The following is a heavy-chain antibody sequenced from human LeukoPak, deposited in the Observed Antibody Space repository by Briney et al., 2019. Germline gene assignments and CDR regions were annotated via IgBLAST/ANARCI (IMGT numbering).Heavy chain of an antibody. D-gene: IGHD3-22*01. V-gene: IGHV3-48*03. CDR1: GVTFSSYA. CDR2: IISSFGTV. CDR3: ARYQCYYKDHSGYHDDAFDI. Sequence: GGSLRLSCEASGVTFSSYAMSWVRQAPGKGLEWVSDIISSFGTVYYAQTLKGGFTISTDNSTNTLYLEMNSLRAEDTAVYYCARYQCYYKDHSGYHDDAFDIWGQGTMVTVSS. J-gene: IGHJ3*02.